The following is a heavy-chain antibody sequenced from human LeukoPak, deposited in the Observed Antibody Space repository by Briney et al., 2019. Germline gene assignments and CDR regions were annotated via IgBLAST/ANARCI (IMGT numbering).Heavy chain of an antibody. V-gene: IGHV3-21*01. D-gene: IGHD2-2*01. J-gene: IGHJ4*02. CDR1: GFTFSSYT. Sequence: GGSLRLSCAASGFTFSSYTLNWVRQAPGKGLEWVSSISSAGGYIYYADSVKGRFTISRDDAKNSLYLQMNSLRAVDTAVYYCAREIVSSNSFDNWGQGTLVTVSS. CDR3: AREIVSSNSFDN. CDR2: ISSAGGYI.